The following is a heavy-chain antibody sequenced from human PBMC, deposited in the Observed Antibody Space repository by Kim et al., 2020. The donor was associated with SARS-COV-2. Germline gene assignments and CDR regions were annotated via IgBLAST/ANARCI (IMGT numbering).Heavy chain of an antibody. CDR1: GFTLNTYW. Sequence: GGSLRLSCVASGFTLNTYWINWVRQAPGKGLVWVSRIITGGSSTHYADSVKGRFTMSRDNAENTVILQMHSLRAEDTAVYYCARGMFASGFDVWGQGTTVTISS. CDR3: ARGMFASGFDV. J-gene: IGHJ6*02. V-gene: IGHV3-74*01. D-gene: IGHD3-10*02. CDR2: IITGGSST.